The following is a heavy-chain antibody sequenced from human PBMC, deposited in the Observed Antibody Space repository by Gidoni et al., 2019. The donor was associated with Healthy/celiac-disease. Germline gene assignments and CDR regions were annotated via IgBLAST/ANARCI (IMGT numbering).Heavy chain of an antibody. J-gene: IGHJ6*03. Sequence: EVQLLESGGGLVQPGGSLRLSCAASGFTFSSYAMSWVRQAPGKGLEWGSAISGSGGSKYYADSVKGRFTISRDNSKNTLYLQMNSLRAEDTAVYYCAKNSSSSWYYYYYMDVWGKGTTVTVSS. CDR3: AKNSSSSWYYYYYMDV. D-gene: IGHD6-6*01. V-gene: IGHV3-23*01. CDR1: GFTFSSYA. CDR2: ISGSGGSK.